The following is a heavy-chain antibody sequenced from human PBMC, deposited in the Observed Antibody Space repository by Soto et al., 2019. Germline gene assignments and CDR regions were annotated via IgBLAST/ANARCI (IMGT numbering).Heavy chain of an antibody. CDR3: AKPRYFDWLPPCSSVDWYFDL. CDR1: GFTFSSYG. J-gene: IGHJ2*01. D-gene: IGHD3-9*01. V-gene: IGHV3-30*18. CDR2: ISYDGSNK. Sequence: QVQLVESGGGVVQPGRSLRLSCAASGFTFSSYGMHWVRQAPGKGLEWVAVISYDGSNKYYADSVKGRFTISRDNSKNTLYLQMNSLRAEDTAVYYCAKPRYFDWLPPCSSVDWYFDLWGRGTLVTVSS.